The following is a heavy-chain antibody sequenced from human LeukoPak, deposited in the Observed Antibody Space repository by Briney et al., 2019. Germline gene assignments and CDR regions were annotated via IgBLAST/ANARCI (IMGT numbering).Heavy chain of an antibody. CDR2: INPNSGGT. J-gene: IGHJ3*02. CDR3: AKVIYGIHDAFDI. Sequence: ASVKVSCKASGYTFTGYYMHWVRQAPGQGLEWMGWINPNSGGTDYAQRFQGRVTMTRDTSISTAYMELSRLRSDDTAMYYCAKVIYGIHDAFDIWGQGTMVTVSS. CDR1: GYTFTGYY. D-gene: IGHD4-17*01. V-gene: IGHV1-2*02.